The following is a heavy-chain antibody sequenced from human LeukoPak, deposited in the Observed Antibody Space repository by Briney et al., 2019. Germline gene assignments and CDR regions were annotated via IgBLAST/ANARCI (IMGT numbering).Heavy chain of an antibody. Sequence: ASVKVSCKASGYTFTSYAMNWVRQAPGQGLEWMGWINTNTGNPTYAQGFTGRFVFSLDTSVSTAYLQISSLKAEDTAVYYCARGIDSSGIHGFDYWGQGTLVTVSS. CDR1: GYTFTSYA. V-gene: IGHV7-4-1*02. CDR2: INTNTGNP. J-gene: IGHJ4*02. D-gene: IGHD3-22*01. CDR3: ARGIDSSGIHGFDY.